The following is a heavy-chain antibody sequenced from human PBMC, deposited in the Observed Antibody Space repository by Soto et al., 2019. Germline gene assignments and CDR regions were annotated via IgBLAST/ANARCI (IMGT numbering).Heavy chain of an antibody. Sequence: DVQLVESGGGLVQPGRSLRLSCAASGFTFDDYAMHWVRQAPGKGLEWVSGISWNSGSIGYADSVKGRFTISRDNAKNSLYLQMNSLRAEDTALYYCAKDTARQQWLQVYFDYWGQGTLVTVSS. CDR2: ISWNSGSI. J-gene: IGHJ4*02. CDR1: GFTFDDYA. D-gene: IGHD6-19*01. V-gene: IGHV3-9*01. CDR3: AKDTARQQWLQVYFDY.